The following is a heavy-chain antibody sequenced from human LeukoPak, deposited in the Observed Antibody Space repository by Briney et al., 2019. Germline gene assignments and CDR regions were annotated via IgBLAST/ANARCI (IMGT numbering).Heavy chain of an antibody. CDR1: GGSISSSY. CDR2: IYTSRIP. CDR3: ASSSSGWYEDY. V-gene: IGHV4-4*07. D-gene: IGHD6-13*01. J-gene: IGHJ4*02. Sequence: SETLSLTCTVSGGSISSSYWNWIRQPAGKGLEWIGRIYTSRIPNYNPSLRSRVTISADKSKNQFSLKLSSVTAADTAVYYCASSSSGWYEDYWGQGTLVTVSS.